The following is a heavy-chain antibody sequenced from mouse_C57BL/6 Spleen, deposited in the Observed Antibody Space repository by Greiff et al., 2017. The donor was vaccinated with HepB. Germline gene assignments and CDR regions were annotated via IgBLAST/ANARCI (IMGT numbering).Heavy chain of an antibody. CDR2: IYPGSGST. J-gene: IGHJ4*01. V-gene: IGHV1-55*01. D-gene: IGHD2-3*01. Sequence: LVESGAELVKPGASVKMSCKASGYTFTSYWITWVKQRPGQGLEWIGDIYPGSGSTNYNEKFKSKATLTVDTSSSTAYMQLSSLTSEDSAVYYCARSDGYYVDYAMDYWGQGTSVTVSS. CDR3: ARSDGYYVDYAMDY. CDR1: GYTFTSYW.